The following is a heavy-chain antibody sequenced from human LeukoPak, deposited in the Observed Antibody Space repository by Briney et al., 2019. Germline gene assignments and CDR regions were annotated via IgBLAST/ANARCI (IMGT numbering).Heavy chain of an antibody. CDR2: IWNDGSNK. CDR1: GFTFSSYG. V-gene: IGHV3-33*01. D-gene: IGHD3-22*01. Sequence: GGSLRLSCAASGFTFSSYGMHWVRQAPGKGLEWVAVIWNDGSNKYYADSVKGRFTISRDNSKNTLYLQMNSLRAEDMAVYYCARIHSLYYYDSSGYGAFDIWGPGTVVTVSS. J-gene: IGHJ3*02. CDR3: ARIHSLYYYDSSGYGAFDI.